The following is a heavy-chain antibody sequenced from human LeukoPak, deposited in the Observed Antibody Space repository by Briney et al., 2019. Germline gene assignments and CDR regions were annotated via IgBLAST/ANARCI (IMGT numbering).Heavy chain of an antibody. Sequence: KPSETRSLTCTVSCGSMSSSTYWGGIRQPPGKGLDWIGTIHSGGSTYYNPSLKSSVSISVDTSKNQFSLHLSSVTAADRAVYSCARHLRSWAGSGWSGLWDDWGQGTLVTVSS. D-gene: IGHD6-19*01. V-gene: IGHV4-39*01. CDR1: CGSMSSSTY. CDR3: ARHLRSWAGSGWSGLWDD. J-gene: IGHJ4*02. CDR2: IHSGGST.